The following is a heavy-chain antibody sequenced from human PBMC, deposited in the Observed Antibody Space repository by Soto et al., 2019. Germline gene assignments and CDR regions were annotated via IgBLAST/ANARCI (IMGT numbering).Heavy chain of an antibody. D-gene: IGHD1-1*01. J-gene: IGHJ5*02. Sequence: EVQLLESGGGLVQPGGSLRLSCAASGFTFSSYAMSWVRQAPGKGLEGVSAISGSGGSTYYADSVKGRFTISRDNSKNALYLQMNSLRAEDTAVYYCAKDPLAGRNQPNWFDPWGQGTLVTVSS. CDR3: AKDPLAGRNQPNWFDP. CDR2: ISGSGGST. V-gene: IGHV3-23*01. CDR1: GFTFSSYA.